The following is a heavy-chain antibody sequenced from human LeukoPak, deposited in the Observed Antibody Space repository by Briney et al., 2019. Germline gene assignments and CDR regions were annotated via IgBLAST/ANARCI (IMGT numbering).Heavy chain of an antibody. CDR2: IYYSGST. J-gene: IGHJ4*02. Sequence: SETLSLTCTVPGGSISSSSYYWGWIRQPPGKGLEWIGSIYYSGSTYYNPSLKSRVTISVDTSKNQFSLKLSSVTAADTAVYYCARDAPIWSGYSGLDYWGQGPRVTVPS. CDR3: ARDAPIWSGYSGLDY. CDR1: GGSISSSSYY. V-gene: IGHV4-39*07. D-gene: IGHD3-3*01.